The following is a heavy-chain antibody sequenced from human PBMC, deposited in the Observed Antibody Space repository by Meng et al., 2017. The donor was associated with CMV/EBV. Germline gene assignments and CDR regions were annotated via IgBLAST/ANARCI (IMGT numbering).Heavy chain of an antibody. D-gene: IGHD3-10*01. CDR2: ISYDGSNK. CDR3: AREAGDYGMDV. V-gene: IGHV3-30-3*01. CDR1: GFTFSSYA. J-gene: IGHJ6*02. Sequence: GESLKISCAASGFTFSSYAMHWVRQAPGKGLEWVAVISYDGSNKYYADSVKGRFTISRDNSKNTLYLQMNSLRAEDTAVYYCAREAGDYGMDVWGQGTTVTVCS.